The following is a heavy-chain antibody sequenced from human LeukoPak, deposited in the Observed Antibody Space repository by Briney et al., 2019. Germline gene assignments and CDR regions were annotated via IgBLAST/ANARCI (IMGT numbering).Heavy chain of an antibody. D-gene: IGHD6-19*01. CDR1: GGSITTTNW. J-gene: IGHJ3*02. CDR2: IYHTGST. Sequence: SETLSLTCTVSGGSITTTNWWGWVRPPPGKGLEWIGEIYHTGSTNYNYSPSLTNRITILVDKSKNHFSLRLRSVTAADTAVYYCARDSSCSFLISDAFDIWGQGTMVTVSS. V-gene: IGHV4-4*02. CDR3: ARDSSCSFLISDAFDI.